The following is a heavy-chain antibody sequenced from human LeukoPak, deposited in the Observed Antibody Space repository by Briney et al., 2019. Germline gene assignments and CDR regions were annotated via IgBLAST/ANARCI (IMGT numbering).Heavy chain of an antibody. J-gene: IGHJ5*02. CDR2: ITPSGGST. D-gene: IGHD1-26*01. CDR3: ARDNSVGDYAWWFDP. V-gene: IGHV1-46*01. Sequence: ASVKVSCKASGYTFTNYYMHWVRQAPGQGLEWLGLITPSGGSTWYAQKFQGRVTMTRDMSTSTDYMELSSLRSEDTAVYYCARDNSVGDYAWWFDPRGQGTLVTVSS. CDR1: GYTFTNYY.